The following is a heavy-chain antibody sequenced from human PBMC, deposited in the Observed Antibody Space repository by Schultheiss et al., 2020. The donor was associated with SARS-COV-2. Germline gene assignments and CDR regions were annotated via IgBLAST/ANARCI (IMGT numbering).Heavy chain of an antibody. J-gene: IGHJ6*03. Sequence: SETLSLTCSVFGGSISSYYWSWIRQPPGKGLEWIGYIYYSGSTNYNPSLKSRVTISVDTSKNQFSLKLSSVTAADTAVYYCARNKGDTRYSGYDNYYYYMDVWAIGTAITVSS. CDR1: GGSISSYY. CDR3: ARNKGDTRYSGYDNYYYYMDV. D-gene: IGHD5-12*01. CDR2: IYYSGST. V-gene: IGHV4-59*12.